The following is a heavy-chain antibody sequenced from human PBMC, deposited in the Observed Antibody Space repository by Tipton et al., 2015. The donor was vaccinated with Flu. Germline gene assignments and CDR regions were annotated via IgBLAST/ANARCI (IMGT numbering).Heavy chain of an antibody. CDR1: GGSFSGYY. Sequence: TLSLTCAVYGGSFSGYYWSWIRQPPGKGLEWIGEINHSGSTNYNPSLKSRVTISVDTSKNQFSLKLSSVTAADTAVYYCARGDGGVHAFDIWGQGTMVPVSS. D-gene: IGHD1-1*01. V-gene: IGHV4-34*01. CDR3: ARGDGGVHAFDI. J-gene: IGHJ3*02. CDR2: INHSGST.